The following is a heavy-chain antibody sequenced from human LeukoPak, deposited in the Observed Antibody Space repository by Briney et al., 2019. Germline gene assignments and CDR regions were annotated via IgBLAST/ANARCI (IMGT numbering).Heavy chain of an antibody. J-gene: IGHJ5*02. CDR2: YFGST. D-gene: IGHD2-15*01. CDR3: ARHFLECSRASCLNWFDL. Sequence: YFGSTNHSPSLKSQVSISVDTSRNEFSLKLRSVTAAETAVYYRARHFLECSRASCLNWFDLWGQGTLVTVPS. V-gene: IGHV4-61*07.